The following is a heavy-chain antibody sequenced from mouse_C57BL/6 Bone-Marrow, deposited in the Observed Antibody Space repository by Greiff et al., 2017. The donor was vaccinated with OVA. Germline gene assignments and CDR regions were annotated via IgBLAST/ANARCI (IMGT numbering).Heavy chain of an antibody. D-gene: IGHD1-1*01. J-gene: IGHJ4*01. CDR1: GYTFTSYW. Sequence: VQLQQPGAELVRPGTSVKLSCKASGYTFTSYWMHWVKQRPGQGLEWIGVIDPSDSYTNYNQKFKGKATLTVDTSSSTAYMQLSSLTSEDSAVYYCARCGSSHYYAMDYWGQGTSVTVSS. V-gene: IGHV1-59*01. CDR3: ARCGSSHYYAMDY. CDR2: IDPSDSYT.